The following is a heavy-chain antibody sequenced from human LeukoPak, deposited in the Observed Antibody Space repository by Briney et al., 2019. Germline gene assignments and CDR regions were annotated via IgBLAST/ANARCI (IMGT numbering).Heavy chain of an antibody. CDR3: ARAGGSGSYDY. CDR2: IYYSGST. Sequence: SETLSLTCTVSGGSISGYYWGWIRQPPGKGLEWIGYIYYSGSTNYNPSLKSRVTISVDTSKNQFSLKLSSVTAADTAVYYCARAGGSGSYDYWGQGTLVTVSS. J-gene: IGHJ4*02. V-gene: IGHV4-59*12. D-gene: IGHD3-10*01. CDR1: GGSISGYY.